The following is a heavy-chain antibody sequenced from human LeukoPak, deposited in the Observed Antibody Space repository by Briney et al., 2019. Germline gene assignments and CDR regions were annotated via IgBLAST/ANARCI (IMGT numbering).Heavy chain of an antibody. J-gene: IGHJ3*02. CDR2: INSDGSST. CDR3: ARVGYYYDSSGYYWDAFDI. D-gene: IGHD3-22*01. CDR1: GFTFSSYW. Sequence: GGSLRLSCAASGFTFSSYWMHWARQAPEKGLVWVSRINSDGSSTSYADSVKGRFTISRDNAKNTLYLQMNSLRAEDTAVYYCARVGYYYDSSGYYWDAFDIWGQGTMVTVSS. V-gene: IGHV3-74*01.